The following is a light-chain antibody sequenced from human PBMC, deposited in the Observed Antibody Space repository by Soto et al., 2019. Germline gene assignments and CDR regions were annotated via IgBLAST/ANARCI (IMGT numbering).Light chain of an antibody. CDR2: EVS. J-gene: IGLJ2*01. CDR1: SSDVGGYKY. CDR3: SSYTSSSTLI. V-gene: IGLV2-14*01. Sequence: QSVLTQPGSVSGSPGQSITLSCAGTSSDVGGYKYVSWYQQHPGKAPKLMIYEVSNRPSGISHRFSGSKSGNTASLTISGLQADDEAHYYCSSYTSSSTLIFGGGTKVTVL.